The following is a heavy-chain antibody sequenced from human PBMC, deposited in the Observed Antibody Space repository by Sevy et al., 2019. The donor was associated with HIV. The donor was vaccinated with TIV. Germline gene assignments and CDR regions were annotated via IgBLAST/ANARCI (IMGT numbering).Heavy chain of an antibody. V-gene: IGHV3-21*06. CDR3: ARGPPDGSYDYFDY. CDR1: GFTFITYN. D-gene: IGHD1-26*01. CDR2: VSGSSNYI. Sequence: GGSLRLSCAASGFTFITYNMNWVRQAPGKGLEWVSSVSGSSNYIYYAESLKGRFIISRDNAKNTLYLQINSLRADETAVYYCARGPPDGSYDYFDYWGQGTLVTVSS. J-gene: IGHJ4*02.